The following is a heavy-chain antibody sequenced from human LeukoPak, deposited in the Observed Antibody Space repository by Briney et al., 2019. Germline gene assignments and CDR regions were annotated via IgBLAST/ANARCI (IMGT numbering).Heavy chain of an antibody. D-gene: IGHD4-17*01. Sequence: SSQTLSLTCTVSGGSISSGSYYWSWIRQPTGKGLEWIGRIYTSGSTNYNPSLKSRVTISVDTSKNQLSLKLGSATAADTAVYYCARNTVTKNLYYYYYMDVWGKGTTVTVSS. CDR2: IYTSGST. J-gene: IGHJ6*03. V-gene: IGHV4-61*02. CDR3: ARNTVTKNLYYYYYMDV. CDR1: GGSISSGSYY.